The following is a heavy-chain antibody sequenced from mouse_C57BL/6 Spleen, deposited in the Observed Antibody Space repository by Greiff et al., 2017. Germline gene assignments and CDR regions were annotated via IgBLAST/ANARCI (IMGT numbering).Heavy chain of an antibody. D-gene: IGHD1-3*01. CDR3: ARSAICGPYYFVD. V-gene: IGHV1-53*01. CDR1: GFTFTSYC. J-gene: IGHJ2*01. CDR2: INPSNGGT. Sequence: QVQLQQPGTELVKPGASVKLSCTASGFTFTSYCMHWVKQRPEQGLEWIGNINPSNGGTNYNPKFKSKATLTVDTSSSTAYMQLSSLTSEDSAGYCGARSAICGPYYFVDWGEGATLTVSS.